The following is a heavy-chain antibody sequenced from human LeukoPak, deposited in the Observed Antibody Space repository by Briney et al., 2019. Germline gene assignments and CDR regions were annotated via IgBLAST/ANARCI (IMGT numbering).Heavy chain of an antibody. CDR2: IYSGGST. CDR1: GFTVSTDY. Sequence: GGSLRLSCAASGFTVSTDYMNWVRQAPGKGLEWVSVIYSGGSTYYADSVKGRFTISRDNSKNTLYLQMNSLRAEDTAVNYCARGGIGVAGDFEYWGQGTLVTVSS. V-gene: IGHV3-53*01. J-gene: IGHJ4*02. D-gene: IGHD6-19*01. CDR3: ARGGIGVAGDFEY.